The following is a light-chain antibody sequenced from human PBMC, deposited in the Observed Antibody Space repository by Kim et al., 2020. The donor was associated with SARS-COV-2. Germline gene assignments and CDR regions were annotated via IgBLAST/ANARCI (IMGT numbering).Light chain of an antibody. Sequence: GQWKNMDCTGKSSEGGGDNDVCWEQKHPGKGHKSMIYEVSKGTAGVANRLSGSKSGNTASLTISGLQAEDEADYYCSSYTSSSTFVFGTGTKVTVL. CDR3: SSYTSSSTFV. CDR2: EVS. CDR1: SSEGGGDND. J-gene: IGLJ1*01. V-gene: IGLV2-14*01.